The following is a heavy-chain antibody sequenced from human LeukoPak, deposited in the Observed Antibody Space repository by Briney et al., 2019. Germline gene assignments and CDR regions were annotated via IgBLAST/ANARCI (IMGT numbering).Heavy chain of an antibody. CDR3: ARDPFDTMVRGVSSRENI. CDR1: GGSISTYY. V-gene: IGHV4-30-4*08. J-gene: IGHJ3*02. D-gene: IGHD3-10*01. CDR2: IYYSGST. Sequence: PSETLSLTCTVSGGSISTYYWSWIRQPPGKGLEWIGYIYYSGSTYYNPSLKSRVTISVDTSKNQFSLKLSSVTAADTAVYYCARDPFDTMVRGVSSRENIWGQGTMVTVSS.